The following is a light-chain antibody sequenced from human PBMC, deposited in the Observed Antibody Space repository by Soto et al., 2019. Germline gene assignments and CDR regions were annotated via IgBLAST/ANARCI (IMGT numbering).Light chain of an antibody. CDR1: QSVSSSY. Sequence: EIVLTQSSCTLSLSPGERTTLSCRASQSVSSSYLAWYQQKPGQAPRPLIYGASSRATGIPDRFSGSGSGTDFTLPISRLEHEDFAVYYCQQYGSSLPWTFGQGTKVEIK. J-gene: IGKJ1*01. V-gene: IGKV3-20*01. CDR2: GAS. CDR3: QQYGSSLPWT.